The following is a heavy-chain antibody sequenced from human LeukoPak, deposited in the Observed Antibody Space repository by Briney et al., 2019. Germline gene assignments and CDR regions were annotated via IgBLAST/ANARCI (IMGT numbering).Heavy chain of an antibody. CDR3: ATRSGWYLRSFDY. V-gene: IGHV3-7*01. D-gene: IGHD6-19*01. CDR1: GFTFSSCW. Sequence: GGSLRLSCAASGFTFSSCWMSWVRQAPGKGLEWVASIKQDGSEKYYVDSVKGRFTISRDNPKNPLYLKMNSLRGADTAVYYCATRSGWYLRSFDYWGQGTLVTVSS. J-gene: IGHJ4*02. CDR2: IKQDGSEK.